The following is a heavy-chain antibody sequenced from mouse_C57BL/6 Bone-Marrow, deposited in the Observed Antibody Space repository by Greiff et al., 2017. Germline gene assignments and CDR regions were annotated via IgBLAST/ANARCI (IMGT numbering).Heavy chain of an antibody. D-gene: IGHD1-1*01. CDR3: TVYDYGSSPYYFDY. CDR1: GFNIKDYY. J-gene: IGHJ2*01. V-gene: IGHV14-1*01. Sequence: VQLKQSGAELVRPGASVKLSCTASGFNIKDYYMHWVKQRPEQGLEWIGRIDPEDGDTEYAPKFQGKATMTADTSSNTAYLQLSSLTSEDTAVYYCTVYDYGSSPYYFDYWGQGTTLTVSS. CDR2: IDPEDGDT.